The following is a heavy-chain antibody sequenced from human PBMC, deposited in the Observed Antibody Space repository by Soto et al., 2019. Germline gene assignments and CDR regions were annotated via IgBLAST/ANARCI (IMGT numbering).Heavy chain of an antibody. CDR1: SGSIGTYF. D-gene: IGHD1-26*01. Sequence: QVQLRESGPGLVKPSETLSLTCTVSSGSIGTYFWSWIRQPPGKGLEWIGYIYYSGTTNYNPSLKSRVTICLDTSKNQFSLRLSSVTAADTAVYYCARGRGGTYDALDIWGQGTLVTVSS. CDR3: ARGRGGTYDALDI. CDR2: IYYSGTT. V-gene: IGHV4-59*01. J-gene: IGHJ3*02.